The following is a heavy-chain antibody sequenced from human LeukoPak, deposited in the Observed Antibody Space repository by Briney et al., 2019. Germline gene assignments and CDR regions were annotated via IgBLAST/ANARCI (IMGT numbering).Heavy chain of an antibody. CDR2: IINGGSII. D-gene: IGHD6-19*01. V-gene: IGHV3-48*03. CDR3: ARQRIAVTVGGDFDY. J-gene: IGHJ4*02. CDR1: GFTFSDYE. Sequence: GGSLRLSCAVSGFTFSDYEMNWVRQAPGKGLEWVAYIINGGSIIYYGDSVKGRFTISRDNAKNSLQLQMNSLRAEDTAVYYCARQRIAVTVGGDFDYWGQGTLVTVSS.